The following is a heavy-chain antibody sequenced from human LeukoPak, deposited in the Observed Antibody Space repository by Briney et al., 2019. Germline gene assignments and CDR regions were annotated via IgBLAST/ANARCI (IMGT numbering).Heavy chain of an antibody. V-gene: IGHV3-66*01. J-gene: IGHJ3*01. D-gene: IGHD6-13*01. Sequence: GGSLRLSCAASGFTVSSNYMSWVRQAPGKGLEWVSVIYSGGSTYYADSVKGRFTISRDNSTNTLYLQMNSLRAEDTAVYYCARDFDSSSWYGSWGQGTMVTVSS. CDR3: ARDFDSSSWYGS. CDR1: GFTVSSNY. CDR2: IYSGGST.